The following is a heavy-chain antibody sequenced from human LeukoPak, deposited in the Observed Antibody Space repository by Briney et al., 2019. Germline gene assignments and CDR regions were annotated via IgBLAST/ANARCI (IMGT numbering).Heavy chain of an antibody. D-gene: IGHD4-17*01. J-gene: IGHJ4*02. CDR1: GYTFTSYG. CDR3: ARAFGKTYGDYLGY. Sequence: GASVKVSCKASGYTFTSYGITEVRQAPGQGLEWMGWISAYNGNTSYAQKVQGRVTMTTDTSTSTAYMELRSLRSDDTAVYYCARAFGKTYGDYLGYWGQGTLVTVYS. V-gene: IGHV1-18*01. CDR2: ISAYNGNT.